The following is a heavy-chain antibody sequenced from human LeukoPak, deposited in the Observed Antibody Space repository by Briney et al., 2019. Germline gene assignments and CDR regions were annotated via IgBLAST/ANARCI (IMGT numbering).Heavy chain of an antibody. J-gene: IGHJ4*02. CDR3: ARDREGIAAKGLPGY. D-gene: IGHD6-13*01. CDR1: GGSISSGGYY. V-gene: IGHV4-30-2*01. Sequence: PSETLSLTCTVSGGSISSGGYYWSWIRQPPGKGLEWIGYIYHSGSTYYNPSLKSRVTISVDRSRNQFSLKLSSVTAADTAVYYCARDREGIAAKGLPGYWGQGTLVTVSS. CDR2: IYHSGST.